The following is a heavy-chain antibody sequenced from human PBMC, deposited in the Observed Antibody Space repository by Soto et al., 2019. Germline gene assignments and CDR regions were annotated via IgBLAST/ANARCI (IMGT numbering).Heavy chain of an antibody. J-gene: IGHJ4*02. V-gene: IGHV4-31*03. CDR3: ARDLSGSYSYYFDY. CDR1: GGSISTANYY. CDR2: IFYSGTT. D-gene: IGHD1-26*01. Sequence: PSETLSLTCNVSGGSISTANYYWSWFRQRPGKGLEWIGYIFYSGTTYTYYNLSLKSRLFMSLDTSKNTLTLWMTSVTAADTAVYYCARDLSGSYSYYFDYWGQGTLVTVSS.